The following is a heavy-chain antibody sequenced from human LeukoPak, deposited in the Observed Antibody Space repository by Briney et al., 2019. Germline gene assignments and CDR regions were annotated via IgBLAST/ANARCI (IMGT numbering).Heavy chain of an antibody. CDR3: ARDSEAVAGYYFDY. CDR1: GFTFRNYE. CDR2: ISGGGETT. Sequence: GGSLRLSCAASGFTFRNYEMNWVRQASGKGLEWVSYISGGGETTYYADSVRGRFTISRDNAKNSLYLQMNSLRAEDTALYYCARDSEAVAGYYFDYWGQGTLVTVSS. J-gene: IGHJ4*02. D-gene: IGHD6-19*01. V-gene: IGHV3-48*03.